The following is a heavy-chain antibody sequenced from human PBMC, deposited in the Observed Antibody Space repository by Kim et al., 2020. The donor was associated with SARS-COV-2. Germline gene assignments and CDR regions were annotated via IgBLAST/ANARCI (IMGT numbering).Heavy chain of an antibody. J-gene: IGHJ3*02. V-gene: IGHV3-53*01. CDR1: GFTVSSNY. D-gene: IGHD3-9*01. CDR3: ALTTTGTFRTDTLRRPDAFDI. CDR2: IYSGGRT. Sequence: GGSLRLSCAASGFTVSSNYMSWVRQAPGKGLEWVSVIYSGGRTYYADSVKGRFTMSRDNSKNTLYLQMNSLRAEDTAVYFCALTTTGTFRTDTLRRPDAFDIWGQGTMVTVSS.